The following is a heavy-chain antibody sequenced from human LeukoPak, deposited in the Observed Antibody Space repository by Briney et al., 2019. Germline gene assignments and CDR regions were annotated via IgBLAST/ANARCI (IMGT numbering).Heavy chain of an antibody. CDR3: ARELSGSISRHFDY. Sequence: GGSLRLSCAASGFTFSNYWMHWVRQAPGKGPVWVSRINTDGNITTYADSVRGRFSISRDNAKNALYLQMNGLRAEDTAVFYCARELSGSISRHFDYWGQGTLVTVSS. J-gene: IGHJ4*02. CDR2: INTDGNIT. D-gene: IGHD2-15*01. V-gene: IGHV3-74*01. CDR1: GFTFSNYW.